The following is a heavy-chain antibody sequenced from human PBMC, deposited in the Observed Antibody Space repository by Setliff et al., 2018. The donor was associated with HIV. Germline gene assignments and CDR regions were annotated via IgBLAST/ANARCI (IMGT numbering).Heavy chain of an antibody. CDR3: ARTDIYSSGWLCGVWDY. Sequence: GASVKVSCKTSGYTFTSYGITWVRQAPGQGLEWMGWISAYNGNTDYAQKFQDRVAMTTDTSTSTAYMELRSLRSDDTAVYYCARTDIYSSGWLCGVWDYWGQGSLVTVS. V-gene: IGHV1-18*01. D-gene: IGHD6-19*01. CDR1: GYTFTSYG. J-gene: IGHJ4*02. CDR2: ISAYNGNT.